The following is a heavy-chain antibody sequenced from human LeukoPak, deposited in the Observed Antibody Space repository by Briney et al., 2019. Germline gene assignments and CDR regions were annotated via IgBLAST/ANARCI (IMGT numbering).Heavy chain of an antibody. CDR1: GDSISSSSSY. D-gene: IGHD5-18*01. CDR2: IYHSGST. Sequence: SETLSLTCTVSGDSISSSSSYWGWIRQPPGKGLEWIGSIYHSGSTYYNPSFKSRVTISVDTSKNQVSLKLSSVTAADTAVYYCATMVIFPFDYWGQGTLVTVSS. J-gene: IGHJ4*02. V-gene: IGHV4-39*07. CDR3: ATMVIFPFDY.